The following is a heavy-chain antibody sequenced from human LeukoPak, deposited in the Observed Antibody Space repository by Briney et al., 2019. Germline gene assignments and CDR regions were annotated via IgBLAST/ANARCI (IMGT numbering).Heavy chain of an antibody. J-gene: IGHJ4*02. CDR1: GFTFSSHW. V-gene: IGHV3-7*01. CDR3: ARDSRDY. CDR2: IKHDGSEE. Sequence: GGSLRLSCAASGFTFSSHWMSWVRQVPGKGLEWVAKIKHDGSEEYYVDSVKGRFTISRDNAKNSLYLQMNSLRAEDTAVYYCARDSRDYWGQGTLVTVSS.